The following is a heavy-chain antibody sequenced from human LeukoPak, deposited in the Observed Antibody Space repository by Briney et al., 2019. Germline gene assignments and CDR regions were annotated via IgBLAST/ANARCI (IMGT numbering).Heavy chain of an antibody. D-gene: IGHD6-19*01. J-gene: IGHJ6*02. Sequence: GGSLRLACAASGFSVSNYAMHWVRQAPGKGLEWVAVISFDGTNKYYADSVKGRLTISRDNSENTLHLQMNSLRVEDTAVYFCVREVAVSGTENGAFDVWGPGTTVTVSS. CDR3: VREVAVSGTENGAFDV. V-gene: IGHV3-30-3*01. CDR2: ISFDGTNK. CDR1: GFSVSNYA.